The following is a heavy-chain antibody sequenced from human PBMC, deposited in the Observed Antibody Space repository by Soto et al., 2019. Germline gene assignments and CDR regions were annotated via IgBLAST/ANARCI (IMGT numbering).Heavy chain of an antibody. D-gene: IGHD2-15*01. CDR2: IWYDGSNK. Sequence: QVQLVESGGGVVQPGRSLRLSCAASGFTFSSYGMHWVRQAPGKGLEWVAVIWYDGSNKYYADSVKGRFTISRDNSKNTLYLQVNSLRAEDTAVYYCARERSWVIRYYFDYWGQGTLVTVSS. V-gene: IGHV3-33*01. J-gene: IGHJ4*02. CDR3: ARERSWVIRYYFDY. CDR1: GFTFSSYG.